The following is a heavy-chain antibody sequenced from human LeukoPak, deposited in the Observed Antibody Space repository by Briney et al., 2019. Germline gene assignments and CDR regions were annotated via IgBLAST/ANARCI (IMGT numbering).Heavy chain of an antibody. J-gene: IGHJ3*02. Sequence: KSSETLSLTCAVYGGSFSGYYWSWIRQPPGKGLEWIGEINHSGSTNYNPSLKSRVTISVDTSKNQFSLKLSFVTAADTAMYYCARSDYHNSGSHTVFDAFDIWGQGTRVTVSS. CDR2: INHSGST. CDR3: ARSDYHNSGSHTVFDAFDI. CDR1: GGSFSGYY. V-gene: IGHV4-34*01. D-gene: IGHD3-10*01.